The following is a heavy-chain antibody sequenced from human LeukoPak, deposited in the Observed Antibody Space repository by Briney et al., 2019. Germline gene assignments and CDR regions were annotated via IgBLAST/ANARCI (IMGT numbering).Heavy chain of an antibody. CDR2: IYHSGST. CDR1: GGSISSSNW. D-gene: IGHD6-19*01. CDR3: ARHQERGGSGWPFDY. V-gene: IGHV4-4*02. Sequence: SETLSLTCAVSGGSISSSNWWSWVRQPPGKRLEWIGEIYHSGSTNYNPSLKSRVTISVDKSKNQFSLRLNSVTAADTAVFYCARHQERGGSGWPFDYWGQGTLVTVSS. J-gene: IGHJ4*02.